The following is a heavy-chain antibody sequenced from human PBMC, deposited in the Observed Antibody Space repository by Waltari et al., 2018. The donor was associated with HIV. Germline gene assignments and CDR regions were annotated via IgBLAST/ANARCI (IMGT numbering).Heavy chain of an antibody. CDR3: ARDVGY. J-gene: IGHJ4*02. Sequence: QVQLVQSGAEVKKPGASVKVSCKASGYTFTDYYIHWVRQAPGQGLEWMGWINPNSGDTNYAQKFQGRVTLTGDTSISTAYMELSSLRSDDTAVYYCARDVGYWGQGTLVTVSS. CDR1: GYTFTDYY. CDR2: INPNSGDT. V-gene: IGHV1-2*02.